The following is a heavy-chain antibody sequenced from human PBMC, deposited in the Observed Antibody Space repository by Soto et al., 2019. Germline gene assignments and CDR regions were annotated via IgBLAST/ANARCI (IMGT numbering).Heavy chain of an antibody. J-gene: IGHJ4*02. CDR1: GFTFNNYA. CDR3: AKWRSSKNLDN. CDR2: ISGTGDAT. Sequence: EVQLLESGGGLVQPGESLRLSCAVSGFTFNNYAMSWVRQAPGKGLEWVSIISGTGDATYYADSVKGRFTISRDNSKNTLYLQMNSLRPEDTVIYYCAKWRSSKNLDNWGQGTLVTVSS. V-gene: IGHV3-23*01.